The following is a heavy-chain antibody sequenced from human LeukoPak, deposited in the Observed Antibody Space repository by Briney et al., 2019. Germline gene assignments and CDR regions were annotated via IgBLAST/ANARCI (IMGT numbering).Heavy chain of an antibody. Sequence: GGSLRLSCAASGFTFSSYWMHWVRQAPGKGLVWVSRINSDGSSTTYADTVKGRFTISRDNAKNTLYLQMNSLRAEDTAVYYCARGGSSWSGYFQHWGQGTLVTVSS. CDR2: INSDGSST. CDR1: GFTFSSYW. D-gene: IGHD6-13*01. CDR3: ARGGSSWSGYFQH. J-gene: IGHJ1*01. V-gene: IGHV3-74*01.